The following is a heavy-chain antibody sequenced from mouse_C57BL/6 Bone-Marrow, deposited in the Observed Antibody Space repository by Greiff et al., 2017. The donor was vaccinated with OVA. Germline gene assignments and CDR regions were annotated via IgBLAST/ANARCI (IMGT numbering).Heavy chain of an antibody. Sequence: EVQLQQSGAELVKPGASVKLSCTASGFHIQDYYIHWVKQRTDQGLEWIGRIDTEDGETKSAPNFQGKATLTADTSANTAYLQLSSLTSEDTAVYYCSSLAYWGQGTLVTVSA. CDR1: GFHIQDYY. V-gene: IGHV14-2*01. CDR3: SSLAY. CDR2: IDTEDGET. J-gene: IGHJ3*01.